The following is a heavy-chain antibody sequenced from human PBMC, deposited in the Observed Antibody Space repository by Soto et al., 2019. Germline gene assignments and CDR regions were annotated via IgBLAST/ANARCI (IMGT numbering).Heavy chain of an antibody. Sequence: ASVKVSCKASGYTFTSYAMDWVRQAPGQRLEWMGWINAGNGNTKYSQKLQGRVTMTTDTSTSTAYMELRSLRSDDTAVYYCARWAYYVFWSGYEKRWGYYYYGMDVWGQGTTVTVSS. J-gene: IGHJ6*02. CDR3: ARWAYYVFWSGYEKRWGYYYYGMDV. CDR1: GYTFTSYA. CDR2: INAGNGNT. D-gene: IGHD3-3*01. V-gene: IGHV1-3*01.